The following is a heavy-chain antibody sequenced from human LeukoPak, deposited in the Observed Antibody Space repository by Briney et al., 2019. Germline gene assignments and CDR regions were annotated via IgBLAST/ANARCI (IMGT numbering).Heavy chain of an antibody. Sequence: LETLSLTCTVSGGSISSYYWSWIRQPPGKGLEWIGYIYTSGSTNYNPSLKSRVTISVDTSKNQFSLKLSSVTAADTAVYYCARHVLEYYDFWSGSPNWFDPWGQGTLVTVSS. D-gene: IGHD3-3*01. J-gene: IGHJ5*02. CDR1: GGSISSYY. CDR3: ARHVLEYYDFWSGSPNWFDP. V-gene: IGHV4-4*09. CDR2: IYTSGST.